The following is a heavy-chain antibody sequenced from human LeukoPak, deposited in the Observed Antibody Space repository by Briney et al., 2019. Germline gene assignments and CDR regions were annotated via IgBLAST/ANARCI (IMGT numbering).Heavy chain of an antibody. CDR2: IYHSGST. V-gene: IGHV4-30-2*01. CDR1: GGSISSGGYS. CDR3: ARGWPLRSFDY. J-gene: IGHJ4*02. D-gene: IGHD4-17*01. Sequence: TSETLSLTCAVSGGSISSGGYSWSWIRQPPGKGLEWIGYIYHSGSTYYNPSLKSRVTISVDRSKNEFSLKLSSVTAADTAVYYCARGWPLRSFDYWGQGTLVTVSS.